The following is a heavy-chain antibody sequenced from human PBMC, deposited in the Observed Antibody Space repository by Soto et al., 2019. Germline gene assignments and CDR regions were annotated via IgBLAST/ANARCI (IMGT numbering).Heavy chain of an antibody. D-gene: IGHD3-22*01. CDR2: IYYSGST. Sequence: PSETLSLTCTVSGGSISSYYWSWIRQPPGKGLEWIGYIYYSGSTNYNPSLKSRVTISVGTSKNQFSLKLSSVTAADTAVYYCARGHAYYYDSSGLEVYFHYYAMDVWGKGNTVTLS. V-gene: IGHV4-59*01. CDR1: GGSISSYY. CDR3: ARGHAYYYDSSGLEVYFHYYAMDV. J-gene: IGHJ6*04.